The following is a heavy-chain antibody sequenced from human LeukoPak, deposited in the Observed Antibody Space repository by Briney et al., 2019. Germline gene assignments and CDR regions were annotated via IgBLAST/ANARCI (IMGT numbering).Heavy chain of an antibody. J-gene: IGHJ6*03. CDR3: AKEGYYYLDV. V-gene: IGHV3-30*02. Sequence: PGGSLRLSCAASGFTFDDYGMSWVRQAPGKGLEWVAFIRYDGSNECYADSVKGRFTISRDNSKNTLYLQMNSLRPEDTAVYYCAKEGYYYLDVWGKGTTVTISS. CDR1: GFTFDDYG. CDR2: IRYDGSNE.